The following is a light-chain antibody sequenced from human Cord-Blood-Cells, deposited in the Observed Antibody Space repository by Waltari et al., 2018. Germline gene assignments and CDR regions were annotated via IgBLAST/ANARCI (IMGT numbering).Light chain of an antibody. V-gene: IGKV1-33*01. J-gene: IGKJ4*01. CDR2: DAS. Sequence: DIHMTQSPSSLSASVGDRVTITCQASQDISNYLNWYPQKPGKAPKLLIYDASNLETGVPSRFSGSGSGTDFTFTISSLQPEDIATYYCQQYDNLPLTFGGGTKVEIK. CDR1: QDISNY. CDR3: QQYDNLPLT.